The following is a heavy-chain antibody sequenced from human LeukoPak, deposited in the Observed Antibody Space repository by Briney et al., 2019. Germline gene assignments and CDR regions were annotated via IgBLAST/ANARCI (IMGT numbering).Heavy chain of an antibody. Sequence: GGSLRLSCAASGFTFSSYWMSWVRQAPGKGLEWVANIKEDGSEKYYVDSVKGRFTISRDNAKNSLYLQMNSLRAEDTAVYYCARGTRVDAFDIWGQGTVVTVSS. J-gene: IGHJ3*02. CDR2: IKEDGSEK. CDR3: ARGTRVDAFDI. V-gene: IGHV3-7*01. D-gene: IGHD1-1*01. CDR1: GFTFSSYW.